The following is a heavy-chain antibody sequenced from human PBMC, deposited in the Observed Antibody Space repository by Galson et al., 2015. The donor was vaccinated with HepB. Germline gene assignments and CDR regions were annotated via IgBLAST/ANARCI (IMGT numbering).Heavy chain of an antibody. CDR3: ARDGDYYDSSGYYYYGAFDI. CDR2: IKQDGSEK. D-gene: IGHD3-22*01. Sequence: SLRLSCAASGFTFSSYWMSWVRQAPGKGLEWVANIKQDGSEKYYVDSVKGRFTISRDNAKNSLYLQMNSLRAEDTAVYYCARDGDYYDSSGYYYYGAFDIWGQGTMVTVSS. J-gene: IGHJ3*02. V-gene: IGHV3-7*03. CDR1: GFTFSSYW.